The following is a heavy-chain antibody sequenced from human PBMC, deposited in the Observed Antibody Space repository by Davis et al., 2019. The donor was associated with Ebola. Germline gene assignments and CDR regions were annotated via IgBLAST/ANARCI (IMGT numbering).Heavy chain of an antibody. V-gene: IGHV3-48*01. CDR2: ISSISSTI. Sequence: PGGSLRLSCTASGFTFSSYSMNWVRQAQGKGLEWVSYISSISSTIYYADSVKGRFTISRDNSKNTLYLQMNGLRVEDTAIYYCAKDTSNIWFDIWGQGTNVTVSS. CDR3: AKDTSNIWFDI. D-gene: IGHD1-26*01. CDR1: GFTFSSYS. J-gene: IGHJ3*02.